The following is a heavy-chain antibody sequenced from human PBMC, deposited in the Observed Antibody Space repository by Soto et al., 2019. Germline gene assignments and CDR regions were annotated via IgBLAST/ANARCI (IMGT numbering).Heavy chain of an antibody. CDR1: GGSISSGDFY. D-gene: IGHD5-12*01. J-gene: IGHJ2*01. CDR2: IYYSGST. CDR3: ARALFPGGWLQFSGRYFDL. V-gene: IGHV4-30-4*01. Sequence: SETLSLTCTVSGGSISSGDFYWSWIRQPPGKGLEWIGYIYYSGSTYYNPSLKSRVTISVDTSKNQFSLKLSSVTAADTAVYYCARALFPGGWLQFSGRYFDLWGRGTLVTVSS.